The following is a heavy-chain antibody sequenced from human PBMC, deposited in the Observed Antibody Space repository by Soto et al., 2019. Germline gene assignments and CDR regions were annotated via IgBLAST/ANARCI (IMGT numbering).Heavy chain of an antibody. CDR3: ARGHQWSRSDAFDI. CDR2: ISSSSSYI. CDR1: GFTFSSYS. V-gene: IGHV3-21*01. J-gene: IGHJ3*02. Sequence: GGSLRLSCAASGFTFSSYSMNWFRQAPGKGLEWVSSISSSSSYIYYADSVKGRFTISRDNAKNSLYLQMNSLRAEDTAVYYCARGHQWSRSDAFDIWGQGKMVTVSS. D-gene: IGHD6-19*01.